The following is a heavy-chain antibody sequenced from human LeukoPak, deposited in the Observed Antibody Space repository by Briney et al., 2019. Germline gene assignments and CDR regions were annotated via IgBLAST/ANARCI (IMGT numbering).Heavy chain of an antibody. CDR2: IDGSGDTI. CDR3: SRRFDC. Sequence: PGGSLRLSCSASGFAFSDYWMNWVRQAPGKGLEWVSYIDGSGDTIYYADSVKGRFTISRDNAKNSLDLQMNSLRDEDTAVYYCSRRFDCWGQGTLVTVSS. J-gene: IGHJ4*02. V-gene: IGHV3-48*02. CDR1: GFAFSDYW.